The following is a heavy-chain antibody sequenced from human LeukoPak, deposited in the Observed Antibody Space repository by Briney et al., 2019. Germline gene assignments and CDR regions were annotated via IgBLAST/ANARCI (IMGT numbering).Heavy chain of an antibody. Sequence: GASVEISCKASGYSFINHYMHWVRQAPGQGLEWLGLISPSGDRTWYAQKFQGKFTMTRDMSTSTDYMELSSLRSEDTAVYYCARDNSVGDYAWWFDPWGQGTLVTVSS. V-gene: IGHV1-46*01. J-gene: IGHJ5*02. CDR1: GYSFINHY. D-gene: IGHD1-26*01. CDR2: ISPSGDRT. CDR3: ARDNSVGDYAWWFDP.